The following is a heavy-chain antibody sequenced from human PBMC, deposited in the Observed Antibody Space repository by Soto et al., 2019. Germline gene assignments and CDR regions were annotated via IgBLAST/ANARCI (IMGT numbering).Heavy chain of an antibody. CDR1: GGTFSSYA. CDR2: IIPIFGTA. Sequence: GASVKVSCKASGGTFSSYAISWVRQAPGQGLEWMGGIIPIFGTANYAQKFQGRVTITADKSTSTAYMELSSLRSEDTAVYYCAQVPYYDFWSGYYLPEFYYYYYGMDVWGQGTTVTVSS. D-gene: IGHD3-3*01. CDR3: AQVPYYDFWSGYYLPEFYYYYYGMDV. J-gene: IGHJ6*02. V-gene: IGHV1-69*06.